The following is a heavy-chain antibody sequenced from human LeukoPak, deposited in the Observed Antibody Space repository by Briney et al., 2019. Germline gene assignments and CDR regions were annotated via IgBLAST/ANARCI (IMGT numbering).Heavy chain of an antibody. J-gene: IGHJ4*02. CDR2: ISGSAHKI. Sequence: PGGSLRLSCVASGITFSNYAVSWVRQAPEKGLDWVSVISGSAHKIRYADSVKGRFTISRDNSENIVYLQMNNLRAEDTAVYYCAGRDTGYSSGYVYWGQGTLVTVSS. D-gene: IGHD5-18*01. CDR1: GITFSNYA. V-gene: IGHV3-23*01. CDR3: AGRDTGYSSGYVY.